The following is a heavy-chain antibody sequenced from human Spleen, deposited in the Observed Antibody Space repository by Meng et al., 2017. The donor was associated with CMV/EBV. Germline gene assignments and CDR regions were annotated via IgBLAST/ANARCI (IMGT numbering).Heavy chain of an antibody. CDR3: AREISDYPYFDY. J-gene: IGHJ4*02. CDR2: IYHSGST. D-gene: IGHD3-10*01. Sequence: SETLSLTCTVSGNPIRSDYYWGWIRQPPGKGLEWIGSIYHSGSTSYNPSLKSRVTISVDTSKNQFSLKLSSVTAADTAVYYCAREISDYPYFDYWGQGTLVTVSS. CDR1: GNPIRSDYY. V-gene: IGHV4-38-2*02.